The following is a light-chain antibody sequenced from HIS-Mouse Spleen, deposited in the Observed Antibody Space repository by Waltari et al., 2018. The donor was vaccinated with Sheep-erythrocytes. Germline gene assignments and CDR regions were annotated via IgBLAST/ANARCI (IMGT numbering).Light chain of an antibody. CDR2: DVS. Sequence: QSALTQPRSVSGSPGQSFTISCTGTSSAVGASNYVSWYQQHPGKAPKLQIYDVSKRPSGVPDRFSGSKSGNTASLTISGLQAEDEADYYCCSYAGSYTFWVFGGGTKLTVL. J-gene: IGLJ3*02. CDR3: CSYAGSYTFWV. V-gene: IGLV2-11*01. CDR1: SSAVGASNY.